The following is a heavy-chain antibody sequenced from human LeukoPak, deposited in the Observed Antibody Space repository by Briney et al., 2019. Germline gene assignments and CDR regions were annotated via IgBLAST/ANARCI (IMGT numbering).Heavy chain of an antibody. CDR1: GFTFSNYA. D-gene: IGHD4/OR15-4a*01. CDR2: ISASGGSA. CDR3: AKDSSEYGRSPYY. V-gene: IGHV3-23*01. J-gene: IGHJ4*02. Sequence: GGSLRLSCGASGFTFSNYALSWVRQAPGRGLEWVSAISASGGSAYYVDSVSGRFTISRDNSWNMLYLQMNTLRAEDTAVYYCAKDSSEYGRSPYYWGQGTLVIVSS.